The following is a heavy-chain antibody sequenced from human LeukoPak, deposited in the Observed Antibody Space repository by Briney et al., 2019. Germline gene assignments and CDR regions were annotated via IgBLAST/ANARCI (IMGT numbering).Heavy chain of an antibody. D-gene: IGHD2-15*01. Sequence: GRSLRLSCAASGFTFSSYGMHWVRQAPGKGLEWVAVISYDGSNKYYADSVKGRFTISRDNSKNALYLQMNSLRAEDTAVYYCAKSIMRYCSGGSCLLVDYWGQGTLVTVSS. CDR2: ISYDGSNK. J-gene: IGHJ4*02. CDR3: AKSIMRYCSGGSCLLVDY. CDR1: GFTFSSYG. V-gene: IGHV3-30*18.